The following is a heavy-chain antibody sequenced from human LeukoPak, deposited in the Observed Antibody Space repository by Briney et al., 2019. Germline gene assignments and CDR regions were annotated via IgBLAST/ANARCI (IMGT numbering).Heavy chain of an antibody. CDR2: ISDSGRGT. CDR1: GFNINNYG. Sequence: GGSLRLSCAASGFNINNYGMTWVRQAPGKGLEWVSTISDSGRGTYFADSVQGRFTLSRDNSKNTLYLQMNTLRADDTAVYYCAKYGSGSYFVYYYGMDVWGQGTTVTVSS. J-gene: IGHJ6*02. CDR3: AKYGSGSYFVYYYGMDV. D-gene: IGHD3-10*01. V-gene: IGHV3-23*01.